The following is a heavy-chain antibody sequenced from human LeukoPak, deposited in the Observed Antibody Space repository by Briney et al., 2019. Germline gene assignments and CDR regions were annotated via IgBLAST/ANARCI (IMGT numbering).Heavy chain of an antibody. J-gene: IGHJ6*04. CDR2: FIPILGTA. V-gene: IGHV1-69*10. Sequence: HRASVKVSCKASGGTFSDYALNWVRQAPGQGLEWMGVFIPILGTANSTQKFQDRVTISADISTNTVYMELISLRSEDTAVYFCAGIPVFGVVLHQEPVWGKGTTVTVSS. CDR3: AGIPVFGVVLHQEPV. D-gene: IGHD3-3*01. CDR1: GGTFSDYA.